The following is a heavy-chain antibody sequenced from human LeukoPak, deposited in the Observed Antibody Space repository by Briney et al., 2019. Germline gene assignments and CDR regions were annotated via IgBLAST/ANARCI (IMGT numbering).Heavy chain of an antibody. CDR3: ARHTYLAVGATTWGY. CDR1: GGSISSSSYY. D-gene: IGHD1-26*01. Sequence: SETLSLTCTVSGGSISSSSYYWGWIRQPPGKGLEWIGSIYYSGSTYYNPSLKSRVTVSVDTSKNQFSLKLSSVTAADTAVYYCARHTYLAVGATTWGYWGQGTLVTVSS. CDR2: IYYSGST. V-gene: IGHV4-39*01. J-gene: IGHJ4*02.